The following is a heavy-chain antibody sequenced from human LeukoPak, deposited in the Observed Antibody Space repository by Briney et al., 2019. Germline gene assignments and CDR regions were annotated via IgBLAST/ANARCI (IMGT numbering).Heavy chain of an antibody. D-gene: IGHD2-2*01. CDR3: ARFVVVPAAVFDY. Sequence: GSLRLSCAASGFTVSSNYMSWVRQAPGKGLEWVSVIYSGGSTYYADSVKGRFTISRDNSKNTLYLQMNSLRAEDTAVYYCARFVVVPAAVFDYWGQGTLVTVSS. CDR2: IYSGGST. CDR1: GFTVSSNY. V-gene: IGHV3-66*01. J-gene: IGHJ4*02.